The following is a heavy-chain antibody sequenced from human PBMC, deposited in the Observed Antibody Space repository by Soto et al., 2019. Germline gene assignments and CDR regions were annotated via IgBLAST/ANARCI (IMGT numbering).Heavy chain of an antibody. V-gene: IGHV3-23*01. CDR3: AKKGLGSLATYCTTGDCHYAFDV. CDR1: GFTFYNYA. D-gene: IGHD2-8*01. J-gene: IGHJ3*01. CDR2: ISGGGDGT. Sequence: ESGGGLVRPGGSPRLSCAASGFTFYNYAMNWVRKAPGKGLGWVSTISGGGDGTYYADSVKGRFTISRDNSRNTVYLQMNSLRAEDTAVYYCAKKGLGSLATYCTTGDCHYAFDVWGQGTLVTVSS.